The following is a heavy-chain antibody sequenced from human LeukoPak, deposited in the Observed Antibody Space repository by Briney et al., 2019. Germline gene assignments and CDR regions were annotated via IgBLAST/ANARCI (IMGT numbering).Heavy chain of an antibody. Sequence: ASVKVSCKASAYPFTGYYVHWVRQAPGQGLEWMGIINPSGGSPDYAQKFQGRVTMTTDTSTSTVYMELSSLRSEDTAVYYCARGERSGSFDYWGQGTLVTVSS. V-gene: IGHV1-46*01. CDR3: ARGERSGSFDY. CDR2: INPSGGSP. CDR1: AYPFTGYY. J-gene: IGHJ4*02. D-gene: IGHD1-1*01.